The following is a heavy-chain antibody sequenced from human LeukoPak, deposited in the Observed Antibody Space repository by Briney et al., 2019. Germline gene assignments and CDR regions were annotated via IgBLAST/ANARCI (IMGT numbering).Heavy chain of an antibody. CDR3: AKERQTGDYFTSDY. D-gene: IGHD4-17*01. V-gene: IGHV3-23*01. CDR1: GFTFNSYT. CDR2: INGRGIT. J-gene: IGHJ4*02. Sequence: PGGSLRLSRTASGFTFNSYTISGVRQAPAEGLEWLSAINGRGITYYAGSVKGRFTISRDNSENTLYLQMNSLTVDDTAVYFCAKERQTGDYFTSDYWGQGTLVTVSS.